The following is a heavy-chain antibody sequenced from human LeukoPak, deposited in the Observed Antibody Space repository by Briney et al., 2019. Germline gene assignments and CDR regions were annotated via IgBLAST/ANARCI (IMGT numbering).Heavy chain of an antibody. J-gene: IGHJ4*02. CDR3: ARDYYGSGSYYKSFDY. Sequence: PGGSLRLSCAASGFTFSSYEMNWVRQARGKGLEGVSYISSSGSTIYYADSVKGRFTISRDNAKNSLYLQMNSLRAEDTAVYYCARDYYGSGSYYKSFDYWGQGTLVTVSS. V-gene: IGHV3-48*03. D-gene: IGHD3-10*01. CDR2: ISSSGSTI. CDR1: GFTFSSYE.